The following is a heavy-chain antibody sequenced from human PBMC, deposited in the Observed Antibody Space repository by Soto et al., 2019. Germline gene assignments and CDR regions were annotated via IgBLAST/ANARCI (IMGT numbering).Heavy chain of an antibody. J-gene: IGHJ6*02. D-gene: IGHD3-9*01. CDR2: ISSSSSYI. Sequence: PGGFLRLSCAASGFTFSSYSMNWVRQAPGKGLEWVSSISSSSSYIYYADSVKGRFTISRDNAKNSLYLQMNSLRAEDTAVYYCAGAYYDILTGYYRYYGMDVWGQGTTVTVSS. CDR1: GFTFSSYS. CDR3: AGAYYDILTGYYRYYGMDV. V-gene: IGHV3-21*01.